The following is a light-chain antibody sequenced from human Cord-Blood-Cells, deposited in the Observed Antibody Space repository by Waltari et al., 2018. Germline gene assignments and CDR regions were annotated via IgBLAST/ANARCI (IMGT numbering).Light chain of an antibody. CDR3: AAWDDSLSGWV. Sequence: QSVLTQPPSASGTHGQGVTSSCSGSSSNIGSNYVYWYQQLPGTAPKLLIYRNNQRPSGVPDRFSGSKSGTSASLAISGLRSEDEADYYCAAWDDSLSGWVFGGGTKLTVL. CDR2: RNN. J-gene: IGLJ3*02. CDR1: SSNIGSNY. V-gene: IGLV1-47*01.